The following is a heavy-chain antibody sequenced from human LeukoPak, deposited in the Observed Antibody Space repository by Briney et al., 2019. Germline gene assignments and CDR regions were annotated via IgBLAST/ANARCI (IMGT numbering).Heavy chain of an antibody. CDR2: INTYAENP. V-gene: IGHV7-4-1*01. Sequence: ASVNVSCKASGYTFTTYAMNWVRQAPGQGLEWMGWINTYAENPTYAQDFTGRFVFSLDTSVSTAYLQIYSLKAEDTAVYYCARLVAAGGSGSFDPWGQGTLVTVSS. J-gene: IGHJ5*02. CDR3: ARLVAAGGSGSFDP. D-gene: IGHD6-13*01. CDR1: GYTFTTYA.